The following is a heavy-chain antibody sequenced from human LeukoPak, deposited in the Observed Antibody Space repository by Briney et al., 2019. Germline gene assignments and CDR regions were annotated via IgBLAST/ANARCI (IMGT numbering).Heavy chain of an antibody. V-gene: IGHV3-21*01. CDR1: GFTFSSYS. D-gene: IGHD3-22*01. Sequence: AGGSLRLSCAASGFTFSSYSMNWVRQAPGKGLEWVSSISSSSSYIYYADSVKGRFTISRDNAKNSLYLQMNSLRAEDTAVYYCARQQRVPGGYYLGGAFDIWGQGTMVTVSS. CDR2: ISSSSSYI. J-gene: IGHJ3*02. CDR3: ARQQRVPGGYYLGGAFDI.